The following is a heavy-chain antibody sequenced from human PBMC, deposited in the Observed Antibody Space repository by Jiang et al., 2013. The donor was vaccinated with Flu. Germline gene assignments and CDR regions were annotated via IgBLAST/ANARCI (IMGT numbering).Heavy chain of an antibody. J-gene: IGHJ3*02. Sequence: SGAEVKKPGASVKVSCKTSGYTFTVYYIHWVRQAPGQGLEWMGWINPNSGATNYAQRFKGRVTMTRDTSFSTVYMDLSSLTSDDTAVYYCARDGGRDCSGGSCYYLGAFDIWGQGTVVTVSS. CDR3: ARDGGRDCSGGSCYYLGAFDI. CDR1: GYTFTVYY. V-gene: IGHV1-2*02. CDR2: INPNSGAT. D-gene: IGHD2-15*01.